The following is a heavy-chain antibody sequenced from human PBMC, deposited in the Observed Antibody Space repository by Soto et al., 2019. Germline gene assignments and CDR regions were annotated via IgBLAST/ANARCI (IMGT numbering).Heavy chain of an antibody. CDR3: AKDYYGSGSYFGYYYYYYMDV. CDR1: GVTFSSYA. J-gene: IGHJ6*03. V-gene: IGHV3-23*01. CDR2: ISGSGGST. Sequence: PGGSRRLSCAASGVTFSSYAMSGVRQAPGKGLEWVSAISGSGGSTYYADSVKGRFTISRDNSKNTLYLQMNSLRAEDTAVYYCAKDYYGSGSYFGYYYYYYMDVWGKGTTVTVSS. D-gene: IGHD3-10*01.